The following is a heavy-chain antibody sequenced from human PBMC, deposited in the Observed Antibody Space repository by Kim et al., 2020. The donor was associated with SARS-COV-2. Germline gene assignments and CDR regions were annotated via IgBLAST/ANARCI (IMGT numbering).Heavy chain of an antibody. Sequence: GGSLRLSCAASGFTFSNAWMSWVRQAPGKGLEWVGRIKSKTDGGTTDYAAPVKGRFTISRDESKNKLHLQMNRLKTADTDEYDCTTDAEGGLNYWGQGTL. CDR2: IKSKTDGGTT. D-gene: IGHD3-16*01. J-gene: IGHJ4*02. CDR3: TTDAEGGLNY. V-gene: IGHV3-15*01. CDR1: GFTFSNAW.